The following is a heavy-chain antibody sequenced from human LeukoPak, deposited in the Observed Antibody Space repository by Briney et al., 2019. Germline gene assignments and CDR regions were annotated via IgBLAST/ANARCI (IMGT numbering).Heavy chain of an antibody. V-gene: IGHV1-69*04. CDR3: ASLLYGDWESGFDY. CDR2: IIPILGIA. Sequence: GASVKVSCKASGGTFSSYAISWVRQAPGQGLEWMGRIIPILGIANYAQKFQGRVTITADKSTSTAYMELSSLRSEDTAVYYCASLLYGDWESGFDYWGQGTLVTVSS. J-gene: IGHJ4*02. CDR1: GGTFSSYA. D-gene: IGHD4-17*01.